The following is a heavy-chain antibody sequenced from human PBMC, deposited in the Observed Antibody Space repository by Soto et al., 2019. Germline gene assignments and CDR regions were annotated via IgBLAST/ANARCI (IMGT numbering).Heavy chain of an antibody. J-gene: IGHJ4*02. V-gene: IGHV4-59*01. CDR3: ARDNYYYDSSGYYLDY. Sequence: PSETLSLTCTVSGGSISSYYWSWIRQPPGKGLEWIGYIYYSGSTNYNPSLKSRVTISVDTSKNQFSLKLSSVTAADTAVYYCARDNYYYDSSGYYLDYWGQGTLVTVSS. D-gene: IGHD3-22*01. CDR2: IYYSGST. CDR1: GGSISSYY.